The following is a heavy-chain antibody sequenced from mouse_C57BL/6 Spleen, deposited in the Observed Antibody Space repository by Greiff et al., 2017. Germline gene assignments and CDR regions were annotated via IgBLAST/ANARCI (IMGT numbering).Heavy chain of an antibody. J-gene: IGHJ4*01. V-gene: IGHV5-17*01. Sequence: EVKVVESGGGLVKPGGSLKLSCAASGFTFSDYGMHWVRQAPEKGLEWVAYISSGSSTIYYADTVKGRFTISRDNAKNTLFLQMTRLRSEDTAMYYCARRAPRAMDYWGQGTSVTVSS. CDR2: ISSGSSTI. CDR1: GFTFSDYG. D-gene: IGHD3-1*01. CDR3: ARRAPRAMDY.